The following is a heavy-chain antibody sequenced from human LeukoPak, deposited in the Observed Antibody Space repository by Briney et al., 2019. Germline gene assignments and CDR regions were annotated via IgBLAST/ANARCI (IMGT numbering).Heavy chain of an antibody. CDR3: ARAGPYDAFDI. J-gene: IGHJ3*02. Sequence: GGSLRLSCAASGFTFSDYYMSWIRQAPGKGLEWVLVIYSGGSTYYADSVKGRFTISRHISKNTLYLQMNSLRAEDTAVYYCARAGPYDAFDIWGQGTMVTVSS. V-gene: IGHV3-53*04. CDR2: IYSGGST. CDR1: GFTFSDYY. D-gene: IGHD1-14*01.